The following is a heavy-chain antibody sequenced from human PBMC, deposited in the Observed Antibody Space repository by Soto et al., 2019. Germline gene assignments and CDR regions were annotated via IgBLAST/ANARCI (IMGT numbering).Heavy chain of an antibody. CDR1: GGSFSGYY. CDR3: ARDKITGLFDY. V-gene: IGHV4-34*01. D-gene: IGHD2-8*02. J-gene: IGHJ4*02. Sequence: SETLSLTCAVYGGSFSGYYWTWIRQPPGTGLEWIGEINHSGSTNYNPSLKSRVTISVDTSKNQFSLKLTSVTSADTAVYYCARDKITGLFDYWGQGTLVTVSS. CDR2: INHSGST.